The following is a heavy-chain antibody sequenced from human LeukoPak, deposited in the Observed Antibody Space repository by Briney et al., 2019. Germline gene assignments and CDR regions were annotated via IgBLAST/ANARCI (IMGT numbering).Heavy chain of an antibody. J-gene: IGHJ5*02. V-gene: IGHV4-30-4*08. Sequence: SETLSPTCTVSGGSISSGDYYWSWIRQPPGKGLEWIGYIYYSGSTYYNPSLKSRVTISVDTSKNQFSLKLSSVTAADTAVYYCARVVWYYYGSGNWFDPWGQGTLVTVSS. CDR3: ARVVWYYYGSGNWFDP. CDR1: GGSISSGDYY. CDR2: IYYSGST. D-gene: IGHD3-10*01.